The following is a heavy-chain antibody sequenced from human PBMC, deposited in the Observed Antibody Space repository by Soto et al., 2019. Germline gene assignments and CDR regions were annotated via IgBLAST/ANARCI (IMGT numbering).Heavy chain of an antibody. V-gene: IGHV1-69*13. CDR1: GGTFSSYA. J-gene: IGHJ5*02. Sequence: RASVKVSCKASGGTFSSYAISWVRQAPGQGLEWMGGVIPIFGTANYAQKFQGRVTITADESTSTAYMELSSLRSEDTAVYYCARIPGGAFCNGGSCYEHWFDPWGQGTLVTVS. D-gene: IGHD2-15*01. CDR3: ARIPGGAFCNGGSCYEHWFDP. CDR2: VIPIFGTA.